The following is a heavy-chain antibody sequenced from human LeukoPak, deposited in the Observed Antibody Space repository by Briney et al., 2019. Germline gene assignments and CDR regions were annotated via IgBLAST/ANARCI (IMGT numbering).Heavy chain of an antibody. CDR1: GYTFTSYD. Sequence: GASVKVSCKASGYTFTSYDINWVRQATGQGLEWMGWMNPNSGNTGYAQKFQGRVTMTRNTSISTAYMELSSLRSEDTAVYYCARRTPVTMVRGVMRFDPWGQGTLVTVSS. V-gene: IGHV1-8*01. D-gene: IGHD3-10*01. CDR2: MNPNSGNT. CDR3: ARRTPVTMVRGVMRFDP. J-gene: IGHJ5*02.